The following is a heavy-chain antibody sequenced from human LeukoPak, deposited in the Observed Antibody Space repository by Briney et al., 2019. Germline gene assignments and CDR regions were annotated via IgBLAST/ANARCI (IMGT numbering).Heavy chain of an antibody. D-gene: IGHD3-10*01. Sequence: GGSLRLSCAASGFTFSSYWMNWVRRVPGKGLEWVAFISYDGSNKYYADSVKGRFTISRDNSKNTLYLQMNSLRAEDTAVYYCASQGGLLWFGELSGGMDVWGQGTTVTVSS. CDR3: ASQGGLLWFGELSGGMDV. V-gene: IGHV3-30-3*01. CDR1: GFTFSSYW. J-gene: IGHJ6*02. CDR2: ISYDGSNK.